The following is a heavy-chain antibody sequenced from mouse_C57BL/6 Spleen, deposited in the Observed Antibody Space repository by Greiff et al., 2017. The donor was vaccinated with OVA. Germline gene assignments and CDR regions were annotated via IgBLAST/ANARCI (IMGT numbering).Heavy chain of an antibody. V-gene: IGHV1-82*01. D-gene: IGHD1-2*01. CDR1: GYAFSSSW. CDR2: IYPGAGDT. Sequence: VQLQQSGPELVKPGASVKISCKASGYAFSSSWMNWVKQRPGKGLEWIGRIYPGAGDTNYNGKFKGKATLTADKSSSTAYMQLSSLTSEDSAVYYCARREVSLLSYAMDDWGQGTSVTVSS. CDR3: ARREVSLLSYAMDD. J-gene: IGHJ4*01.